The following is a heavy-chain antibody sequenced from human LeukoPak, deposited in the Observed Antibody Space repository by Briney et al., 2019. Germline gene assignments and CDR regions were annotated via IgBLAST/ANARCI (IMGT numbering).Heavy chain of an antibody. J-gene: IGHJ3*02. D-gene: IGHD3/OR15-3a*01. V-gene: IGHV4-59*01. CDR2: IYYSGST. CDR3: TRHWTADGSAFDI. Sequence: PSETLSLTCSVSGGFISSYYGSWIRQPPGKGLEWIGYIYYSGSTNYNPPRKSRVTISVDTSKNQLSLKLSSVTAADTAVYYCTRHWTADGSAFDIWGQGTMVTVSS. CDR1: GGFISSYY.